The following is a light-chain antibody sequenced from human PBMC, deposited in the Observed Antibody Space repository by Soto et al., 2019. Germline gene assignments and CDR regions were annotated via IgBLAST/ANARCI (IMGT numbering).Light chain of an antibody. CDR2: EVS. CDR1: SSDVGGHNY. J-gene: IGLJ3*02. CDR3: SSTAGNNNLV. V-gene: IGLV2-8*01. Sequence: QSVLTQSPSASGSPGQSVTISCTGTSSDVGGHNYVSWYQHHPGKAPKLIIYEVSKRPSGVPDRFSGSKSGNTASLTVSSLQAEDEAVYYCSSTAGNNNLVFGGGTKLTVL.